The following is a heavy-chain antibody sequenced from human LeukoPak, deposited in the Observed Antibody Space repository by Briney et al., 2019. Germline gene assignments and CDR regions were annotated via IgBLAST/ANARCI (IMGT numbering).Heavy chain of an antibody. CDR1: GFTFTSYS. V-gene: IGHV3-23*01. CDR3: AKDLVASTLFLEWSGFDY. Sequence: PGGSLRLSCAASGFTFTSYSMRWVQQAPGKGLEWVSAISGSGGSTYYADSVKGRFTISRDNSKNTPYLEMSSLRSEDTAVFYCAKDLVASTLFLEWSGFDYWGQGTLVTVSS. CDR2: ISGSGGST. D-gene: IGHD3-3*01. J-gene: IGHJ4*02.